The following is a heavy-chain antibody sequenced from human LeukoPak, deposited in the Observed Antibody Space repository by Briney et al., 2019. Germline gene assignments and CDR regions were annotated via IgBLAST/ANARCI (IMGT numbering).Heavy chain of an antibody. CDR1: GFTFDDYA. D-gene: IGHD3-22*01. V-gene: IGHV3-9*01. CDR2: ISWNSGSI. CDR3: AKDNYYYDSSGYSLGWFDP. J-gene: IGHJ5*02. Sequence: GRSLRLSCAASGFTFDDYAMHWVQQAPGKGLEWVSGISWNSGSIGYADSVKGRFTISRDNAKNSLYLQMNSLRAEDTALYYCAKDNYYYDSSGYSLGWFDPWGQGTLVTVSS.